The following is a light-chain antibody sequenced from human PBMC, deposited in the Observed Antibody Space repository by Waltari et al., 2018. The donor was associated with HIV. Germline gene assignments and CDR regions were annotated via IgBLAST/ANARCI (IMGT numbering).Light chain of an antibody. CDR1: ALPKKY. CDR3: QSTDFDGTWV. CDR2: KDI. Sequence: SYDLTQTPSLSVSPGQTARINCSRGALPKKYSSWYRQKAGQAPVLVIYKDIERPSGIPERISGSESGTGITLTISGVQAEDEGDYFCQSTDFDGTWVFGGGTRLTVL. J-gene: IGLJ3*02. V-gene: IGLV3-25*03.